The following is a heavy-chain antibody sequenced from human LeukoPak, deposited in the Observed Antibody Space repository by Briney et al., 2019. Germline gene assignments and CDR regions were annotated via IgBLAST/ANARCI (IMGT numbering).Heavy chain of an antibody. Sequence: ASVKVSCKASGGTFSSYAISWVRQAPGQGLEWMGWMNPNSGNTGYAQKFQGRVTMTRNTSISTAYMELSSLRSEDTAVYYCARQTVATRGFDYWGQGTLVTVSS. CDR2: MNPNSGNT. CDR3: ARQTVATRGFDY. D-gene: IGHD5-12*01. CDR1: GGTFSSYA. J-gene: IGHJ4*02. V-gene: IGHV1-8*02.